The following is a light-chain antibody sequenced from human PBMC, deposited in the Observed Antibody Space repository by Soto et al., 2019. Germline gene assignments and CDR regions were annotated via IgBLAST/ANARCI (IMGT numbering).Light chain of an antibody. J-gene: IGKJ1*01. CDR1: QSVSIY. Sequence: DVQMTQSPSSLSASVGDRVTITCRASQSVSIYLNWYQQKPGKAPNLLISAASSLQSGVPSRFRGSGSGTDFTLTISGLQREDFATYYCQQSYSTPPWTFGQGTKVDIK. CDR2: AAS. CDR3: QQSYSTPPWT. V-gene: IGKV1-39*01.